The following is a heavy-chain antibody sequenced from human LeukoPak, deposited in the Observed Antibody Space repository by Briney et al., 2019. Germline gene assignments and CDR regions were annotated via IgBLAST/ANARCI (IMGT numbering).Heavy chain of an antibody. Sequence: GGSLRLSCAASGFTFSSYWMSWVRQAPGKGLEGVANIKQVGSEKYYVDSVKGRFTISRDNAKNSLYLQMNSLRAEDTAVYYCARDPVGGWYGRDYWGQGTLVTVSS. V-gene: IGHV3-7*01. CDR1: GFTFSSYW. J-gene: IGHJ4*02. CDR2: IKQVGSEK. D-gene: IGHD6-19*01. CDR3: ARDPVGGWYGRDY.